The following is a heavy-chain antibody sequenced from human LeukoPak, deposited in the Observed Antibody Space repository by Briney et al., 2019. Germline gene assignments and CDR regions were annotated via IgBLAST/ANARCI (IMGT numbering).Heavy chain of an antibody. CDR1: GGSISSYY. J-gene: IGHJ2*01. CDR2: IYYSGST. Sequence: SETLSLTCTVSGGSISSYYWSWIRQPPGKGLEWIGYIYYSGSTSYNPSLKSRVTISVDTSKNQFSLKLSSVTAADTAVYYCARDSGWYGYFDLWGRGNLVTVSS. V-gene: IGHV4-59*01. CDR3: ARDSGWYGYFDL. D-gene: IGHD6-19*01.